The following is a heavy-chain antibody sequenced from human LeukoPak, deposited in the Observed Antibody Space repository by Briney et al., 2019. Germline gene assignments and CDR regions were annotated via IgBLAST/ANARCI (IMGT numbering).Heavy chain of an antibody. V-gene: IGHV4-38-2*02. D-gene: IGHD6-6*01. CDR2: LYHSGST. Sequence: SETLSLTCSVSGYSISSGYYWGWIRQAPGRGLEWIGNLYHSGSTYYNPSLKSRVSISVDTPKNQFSLNLSSVTAADTAVYYCATEIQNIAGRVYWGQGTLVTVSS. CDR1: GYSISSGYY. J-gene: IGHJ4*02. CDR3: ATEIQNIAGRVY.